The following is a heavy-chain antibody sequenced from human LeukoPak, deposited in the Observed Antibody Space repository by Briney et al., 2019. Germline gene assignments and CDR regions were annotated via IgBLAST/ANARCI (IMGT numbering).Heavy chain of an antibody. V-gene: IGHV3-7*01. D-gene: IGHD3-3*01. Sequence: GGSLRLSCVVSGFSLDSYWMSWVRQAPGKGPERVANINQDGSEEYYVDSVKGRFSISRDNAKNSLYLQMNNLRAEDTAVYFCTRDGSGWSDSWGQGTLVTVSS. CDR2: INQDGSEE. J-gene: IGHJ5*01. CDR1: GFSLDSYW. CDR3: TRDGSGWSDS.